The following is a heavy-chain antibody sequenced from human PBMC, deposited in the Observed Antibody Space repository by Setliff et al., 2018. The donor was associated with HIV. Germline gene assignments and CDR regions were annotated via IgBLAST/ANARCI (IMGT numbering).Heavy chain of an antibody. D-gene: IGHD5-12*01. V-gene: IGHV3-21*01. CDR2: ISSSSSYI. Sequence: PGGSLRLSCAASGFTFSTYRMNWVRQAPGKGLEWVSSISSSSSYIYYADSLEGRFTISRDNAKSSLYLQMNSLRAEDTAVYYCARGQGAYSGYDYDYWGQGTLVTVSS. J-gene: IGHJ4*02. CDR3: ARGQGAYSGYDYDY. CDR1: GFTFSTYR.